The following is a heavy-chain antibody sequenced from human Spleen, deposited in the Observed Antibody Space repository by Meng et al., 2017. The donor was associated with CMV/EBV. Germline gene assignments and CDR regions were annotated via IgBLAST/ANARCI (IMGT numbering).Heavy chain of an antibody. CDR3: ARGITMVRGVLDWFDP. CDR1: GGSLSGAY. J-gene: IGHJ5*02. V-gene: IGHV4-34*01. CDR2: IIHGGSP. D-gene: IGHD3-10*01. Sequence: WGEGLFQPSETLSLTCAVNGGSLSGAYWNWIRQPPGKGLEWIGEIIHGGSPSYNPSLKSRVTISIDTSKNQLSLMLSSVTAADTAVYYCARGITMVRGVLDWFDPWGQGTLVTVSS.